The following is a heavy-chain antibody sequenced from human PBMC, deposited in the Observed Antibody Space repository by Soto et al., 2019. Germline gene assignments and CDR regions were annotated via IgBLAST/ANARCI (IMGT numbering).Heavy chain of an antibody. V-gene: IGHV4-39*01. CDR3: AGLGYCSGGSCYSAPDDAFDI. D-gene: IGHD2-15*01. CDR2: IDYSGST. Sequence: QLQLQASGPGLVKPSETLSLTCTVSGGSISSSSYYWGWIRQPPGKGLEWIGSIDYSGSTYYNPSLMSRVTISVDTSKNQFSLKLSSVPAADTAVYYCAGLGYCSGGSCYSAPDDAFDIWGQGTMVTVSS. CDR1: GGSISSSSYY. J-gene: IGHJ3*02.